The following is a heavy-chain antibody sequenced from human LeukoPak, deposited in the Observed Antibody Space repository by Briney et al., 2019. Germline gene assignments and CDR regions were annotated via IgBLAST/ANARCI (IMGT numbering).Heavy chain of an antibody. CDR1: GGSISSYY. CDR3: ASSKNYDFWSGFVVQVAFDI. D-gene: IGHD3-3*01. V-gene: IGHV4-59*06. J-gene: IGHJ3*02. CDR2: ISYTGST. Sequence: TSETLSLTCTVSGGSISSYYWSWIRQHPGRGLEWIGYISYTGSTYYNPSLNSRVTISVDTSRNQFSLKVTSVTAADTAVYYCASSKNYDFWSGFVVQVAFDIWGQGTMVTVSS.